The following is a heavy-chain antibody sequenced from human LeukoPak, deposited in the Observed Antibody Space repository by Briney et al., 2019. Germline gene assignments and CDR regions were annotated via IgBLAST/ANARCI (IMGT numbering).Heavy chain of an antibody. CDR2: IWYDGSNK. CDR3: ARDGYYYGSGDLDP. Sequence: GGSLRLSCAASGFTFSSYGMHWVRQAPGKGLEWVAVIWYDGSNKYYADSVKGRFTISRDNSKNTLYLQMNSLRAEDTAVYYCARDGYYYGSGDLDPWGQGTLVTVSS. CDR1: GFTFSSYG. D-gene: IGHD3-10*01. J-gene: IGHJ5*02. V-gene: IGHV3-33*01.